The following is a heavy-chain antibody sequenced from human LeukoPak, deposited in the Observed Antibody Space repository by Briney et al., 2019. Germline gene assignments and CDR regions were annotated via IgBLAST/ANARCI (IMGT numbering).Heavy chain of an antibody. J-gene: IGHJ4*02. CDR1: GFNFSSYS. D-gene: IGHD3-22*01. CDR2: IRRSSSFR. V-gene: IGHV3-21*01. Sequence: GGSLRLSCAASGFNFSSYSMNCVRQAPGEGVEWVTSIRRSSSFRYYADSVKGRFTISRDNAKNSLYLQMNSLRAEDTAVYCCARESSGYFYWGQGTLVTVSS. CDR3: ARESSGYFY.